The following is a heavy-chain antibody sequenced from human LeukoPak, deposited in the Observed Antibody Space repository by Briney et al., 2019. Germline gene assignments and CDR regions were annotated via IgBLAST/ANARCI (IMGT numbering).Heavy chain of an antibody. CDR1: GFTFTTYW. D-gene: IGHD3-22*01. CDR2: INQDGTEK. CDR3: ARDQWQSSGYYYYYYYYMDV. J-gene: IGHJ6*03. Sequence: GESLRLSCAASGFTFTTYWMSWVRQLPGKGLEWVANINQDGTEKYYVDSVKGRFTISRDNAKNSLYLQMNSLRAEDTAVYYCARDQWQSSGYYYYYYYYMDVWGKGTTVTVSS. V-gene: IGHV3-7*01.